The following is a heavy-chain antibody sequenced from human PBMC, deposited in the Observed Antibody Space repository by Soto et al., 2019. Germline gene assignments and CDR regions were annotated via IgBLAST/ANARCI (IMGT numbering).Heavy chain of an antibody. J-gene: IGHJ6*02. CDR2: IIPIFGTA. CDR1: GGTFSSYA. CDR3: ASPIASIAAAGYYYYGMDV. D-gene: IGHD6-13*01. Sequence: QVQLVQSGAEVKKPGSSVKVSCKASGGTFSSYAISWVRQAPGQGLEWMGGIIPIFGTANYAQKFQGRVTITADKSTSTAYMELSSLRSEDTAVYYCASPIASIAAAGYYYYGMDVWGQGTTVTVSS. V-gene: IGHV1-69*06.